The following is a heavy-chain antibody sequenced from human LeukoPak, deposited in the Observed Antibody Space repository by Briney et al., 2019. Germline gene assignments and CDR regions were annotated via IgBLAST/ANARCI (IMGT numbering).Heavy chain of an antibody. CDR2: INTNTGNP. V-gene: IGHV7-4-1*02. CDR1: GYTFTSYA. CDR3: ARDLPRYSSSWYHNY. Sequence: ASVKVSCKASGYTFTSYAMNWVRQAPGQGLEWMGWINTNTGNPTYAQGFTGRFVFSLDTSVSTAYPQISSLKAEDTAVYYCARDLPRYSSSWYHNYWGQGTLVTVSS. J-gene: IGHJ4*02. D-gene: IGHD6-13*01.